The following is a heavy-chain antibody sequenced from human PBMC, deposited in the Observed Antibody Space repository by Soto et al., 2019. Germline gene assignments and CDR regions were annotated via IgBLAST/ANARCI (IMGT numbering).Heavy chain of an antibody. D-gene: IGHD5-18*01. Sequence: SETLSLTCAVYGGSFSGYYWSWIRQPPGKGLEWIGEINHSGSTNYNPSLKSRVTISVDTSKNQFSLKLSSVTAADTAVYYCARGRRGYSYSNNWFDPWGQGTLVTVSS. CDR1: GGSFSGYY. CDR3: ARGRRGYSYSNNWFDP. J-gene: IGHJ5*02. CDR2: INHSGST. V-gene: IGHV4-34*01.